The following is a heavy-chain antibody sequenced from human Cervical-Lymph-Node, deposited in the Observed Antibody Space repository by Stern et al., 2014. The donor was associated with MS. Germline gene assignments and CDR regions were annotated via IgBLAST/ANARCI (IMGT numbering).Heavy chain of an antibody. CDR1: GYTFTGHY. Sequence: VQLVQSGAEVKNPGASVTVSCKASGYTFTGHYIHWVRQAPGPGLEWMGWINPNSGDTKYAQRFQGRVTMTRDTPISTAYMELSRLKSDDTAMYYCARPTLEDATSYAYWGLGTLVTVSS. V-gene: IGHV1-2*02. CDR2: INPNSGDT. J-gene: IGHJ4*02. CDR3: ARPTLEDATSYAY. D-gene: IGHD3-3*01.